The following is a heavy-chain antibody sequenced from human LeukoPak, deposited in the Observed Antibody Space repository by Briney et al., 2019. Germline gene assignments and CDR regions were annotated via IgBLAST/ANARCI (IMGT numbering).Heavy chain of an antibody. D-gene: IGHD6-6*01. CDR2: IYYSGST. J-gene: IGHJ5*02. V-gene: IGHV4-31*03. Sequence: SETLSLTCTVSGGSISSGGYYWSWIRQHPGKGLEWIGYIYYSGSTYYNPSLKSRVTISVDTSKNQFTPKLSSVTAGETAVYYCARGRSCPLWFDPWGQGTLVTVSS. CDR3: ARGRSCPLWFDP. CDR1: GGSISSGGYY.